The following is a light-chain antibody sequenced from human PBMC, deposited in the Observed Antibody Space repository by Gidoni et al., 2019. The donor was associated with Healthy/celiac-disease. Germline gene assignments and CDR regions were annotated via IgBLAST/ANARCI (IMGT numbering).Light chain of an antibody. CDR3: QQYYSTRT. CDR1: QSVLYSSNNKNY. Sequence: DIVMTQSPDSLAVSLGAMATINCKSSQSVLYSSNNKNYLAWYQQKPGQPTKLLIYLASTREAGVPDRCRGSGSGTDFNLTISSLQAEDVAVYYCQQYYSTRTFGQGTKVEIK. J-gene: IGKJ1*01. V-gene: IGKV4-1*01. CDR2: LAS.